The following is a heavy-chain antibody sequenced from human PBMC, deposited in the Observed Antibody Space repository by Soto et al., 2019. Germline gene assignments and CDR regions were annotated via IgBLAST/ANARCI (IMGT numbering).Heavy chain of an antibody. CDR1: GFTFSSYG. J-gene: IGHJ4*02. CDR3: ATSTVVTAIGAFDY. CDR2: ISYDGSNK. V-gene: IGHV3-30*03. Sequence: GGSLRLSCAASGFTFSSYGMHWVRQAPGKGLEWVAVISYDGSNKYYADSVKGRFTISRDNSKNTLYLQMNSLRAEDTAVYYCATSTVVTAIGAFDYWGQGALVTVSS. D-gene: IGHD2-21*02.